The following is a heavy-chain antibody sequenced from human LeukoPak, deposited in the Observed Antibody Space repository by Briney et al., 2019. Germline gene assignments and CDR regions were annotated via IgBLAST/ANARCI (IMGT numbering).Heavy chain of an antibody. Sequence: GASVKVSCKASGGTFSSYAISWVRQAPGQGLEWMGGIIPIFGTANYAQKFQGRVTITADESTSTAYMELSSLRSEDTAVYYCARESGYDFFGGYYDSSGYPDYWGQGTLVTVSS. V-gene: IGHV1-69*13. J-gene: IGHJ4*02. CDR1: GGTFSSYA. D-gene: IGHD3-22*01. CDR3: ARESGYDFFGGYYDSSGYPDY. CDR2: IIPIFGTA.